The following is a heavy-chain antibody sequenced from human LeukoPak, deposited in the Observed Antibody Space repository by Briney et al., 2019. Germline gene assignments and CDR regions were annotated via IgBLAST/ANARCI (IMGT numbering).Heavy chain of an antibody. CDR1: GFTFGGYG. CDR3: GRYNNDHFDY. CDR2: IAYDGSRA. V-gene: IGHV3-30*12. D-gene: IGHD1-14*01. J-gene: IGHJ4*02. Sequence: GRSLRLSCAGSGFTFGGYGMHWFRQTPGKGLEWVAVIAYDGSRAFYADSVKGRFTISRDNSKNTMSVQMDDLRAEDTAVYYCGRYNNDHFDYWGQGTLVTVSS.